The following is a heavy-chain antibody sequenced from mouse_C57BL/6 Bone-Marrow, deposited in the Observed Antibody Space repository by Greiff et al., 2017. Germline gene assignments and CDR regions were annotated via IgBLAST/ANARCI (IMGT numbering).Heavy chain of an antibody. J-gene: IGHJ1*03. V-gene: IGHV1-7*01. Sequence: VQVVESGAELAKPGASVKLSCKASGYTFTSYWMHWVKQRPGQGLEWIGYINPSSGYTKYNQKFKDKATLTADKSSSTAYMQLSSLTYEDSAVYYCARENGNWYFDVWGTGTTVTVSS. D-gene: IGHD2-1*01. CDR3: ARENGNWYFDV. CDR1: GYTFTSYW. CDR2: INPSSGYT.